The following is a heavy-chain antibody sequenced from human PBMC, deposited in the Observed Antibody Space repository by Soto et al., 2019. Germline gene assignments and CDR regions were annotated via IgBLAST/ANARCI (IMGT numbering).Heavy chain of an antibody. CDR3: AKDRGDTDWYFDL. CDR1: GFTFDDYA. V-gene: IGHV3-9*01. CDR2: ITWNSGNI. Sequence: EVQLVESGGGLVQPGRSLTLSCAASGFTFDDYAMNWVRQAPGKGLGWVSGITWNSGNIGYAYSVKGRFTISRYNTKKPLYLNRNSLRAGDTAVYYGAKDRGDTDWYFDLWGRGTLVTLSS. J-gene: IGHJ2*01.